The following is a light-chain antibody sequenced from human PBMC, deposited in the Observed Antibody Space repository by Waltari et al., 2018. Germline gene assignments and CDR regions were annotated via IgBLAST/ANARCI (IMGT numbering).Light chain of an antibody. CDR3: QQSYNTPPVT. V-gene: IGKV1-39*01. CDR2: AAS. Sequence: DILMTQSPSSLSASLGDRVTITCRASQSLSNCLNWYQQKPGKAQNLLIYAASGLETGVPSRFSGSGSGTDFTLTISGLQPDDFGTYYCQQSYNTPPVTFGPGTKVDIK. CDR1: QSLSNC. J-gene: IGKJ1*01.